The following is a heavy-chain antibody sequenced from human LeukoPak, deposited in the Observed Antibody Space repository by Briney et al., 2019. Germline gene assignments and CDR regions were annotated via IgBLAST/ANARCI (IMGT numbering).Heavy chain of an antibody. J-gene: IGHJ4*02. CDR2: ISSGGNTI. D-gene: IGHD5-18*01. CDR1: GFTFSSYE. Sequence: TGGSLRLSCAASGFTFSSYEMNWVRQAPRKGLEWVSYISSGGNTIYYADSVKGRFTISRDNAKNSLYLQMNSLRAEDTAVYYCAREGTAMVSFDYWGQGTLVTVSS. V-gene: IGHV3-48*03. CDR3: AREGTAMVSFDY.